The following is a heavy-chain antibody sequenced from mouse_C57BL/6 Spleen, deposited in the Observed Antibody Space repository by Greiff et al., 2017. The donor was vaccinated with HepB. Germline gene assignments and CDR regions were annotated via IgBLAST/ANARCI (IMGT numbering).Heavy chain of an antibody. J-gene: IGHJ2*01. V-gene: IGHV2-9-1*01. CDR2: IWTGGGT. CDR1: GFSLTSYA. Sequence: VKVVESGPGLVAPSQSLSITCTVSGFSLTSYAISWVRQPPGKGLEWLGVIWTGGGTNYNSALKSRLSISKDNSKSQVFLKMNSLQTDDTARYYCARGNYDYDVPFDYWGQGTTLTVSS. D-gene: IGHD2-4*01. CDR3: ARGNYDYDVPFDY.